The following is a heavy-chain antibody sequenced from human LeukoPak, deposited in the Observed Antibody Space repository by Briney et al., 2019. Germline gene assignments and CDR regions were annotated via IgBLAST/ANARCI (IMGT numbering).Heavy chain of an antibody. CDR1: GGSISSSSYY. V-gene: IGHV4-39*07. Sequence: KTSETLSLTCTVSGGSISSSSYYWGWIRQPPGKGLEWIGSIYYSGSTYYNPSLKSRVTISVDTSKNQFSLKLSSVTAADTAVYYCARDREYYFDYWGQGTLVTVSS. CDR2: IYYSGST. CDR3: ARDREYYFDY. J-gene: IGHJ4*02.